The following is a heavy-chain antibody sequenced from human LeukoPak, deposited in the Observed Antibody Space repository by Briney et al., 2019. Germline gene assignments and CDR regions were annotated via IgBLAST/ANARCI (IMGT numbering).Heavy chain of an antibody. CDR3: AGGISATGGG. CDR2: INSDGSIT. J-gene: IGHJ3*01. V-gene: IGHV3-74*01. CDR1: GFTFSTYW. D-gene: IGHD6-13*01. Sequence: PGGSLRLSCAASGFTFSTYWMHLVRQVPGKGLVWVSRINSDGSITTYADSVKGRFTISRDNAKNTLYLQMNSLRVEDTAVYYCAGGISATGGGWGQGTMVTVSS.